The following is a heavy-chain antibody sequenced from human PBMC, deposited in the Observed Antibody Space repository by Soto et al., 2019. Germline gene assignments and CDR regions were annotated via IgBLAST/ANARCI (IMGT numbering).Heavy chain of an antibody. CDR3: VRDRYSSSGWFDP. Sequence: SQTLSLTCVIPGDSVSSYSVAWNWIRQSPSGGLEWLGRTYYRSRFFSDYAESVKSRIIINPDTSKNQFSLQLKSVTPEDPAVYYCVRDRYSSSGWFDPWGQGTPVTVSS. V-gene: IGHV6-1*01. J-gene: IGHJ5*02. CDR2: TYYRSRFFS. D-gene: IGHD3-10*01. CDR1: GDSVSSYSVA.